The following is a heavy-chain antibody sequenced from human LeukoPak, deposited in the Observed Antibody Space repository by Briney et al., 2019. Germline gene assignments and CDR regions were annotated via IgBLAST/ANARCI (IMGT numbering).Heavy chain of an antibody. CDR3: AKAGGGATVDY. J-gene: IGHJ4*02. CDR1: GFTFSSYG. D-gene: IGHD5-12*01. CDR2: ISYDGSNK. Sequence: GGSLRLSCAASGFTFSSYGMHWVRQAPGKGLEWVAVISYDGSNKYYADSVKGRFTISRDNSKNTLYLQMNSLRAEDTAVYYCAKAGGGATVDYWGQGTLVTVSS. V-gene: IGHV3-30*18.